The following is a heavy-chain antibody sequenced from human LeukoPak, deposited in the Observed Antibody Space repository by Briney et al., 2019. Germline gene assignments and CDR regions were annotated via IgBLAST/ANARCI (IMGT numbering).Heavy chain of an antibody. J-gene: IGHJ3*02. V-gene: IGHV3-48*02. D-gene: IGHD3-10*01. CDR3: ARDRVKYGSGSYPLDPLDAFDI. CDR2: ISSSSSTI. Sequence: PGGSLRLSCAASGFTFSSYSMNWVRQAPGKGLEWVSYISSSSSTIYYADSVKGRFTISRDNAKNSLYPQMNSLRDEDTAVYYCARDRVKYGSGSYPLDPLDAFDIWGQGTMVTVSS. CDR1: GFTFSSYS.